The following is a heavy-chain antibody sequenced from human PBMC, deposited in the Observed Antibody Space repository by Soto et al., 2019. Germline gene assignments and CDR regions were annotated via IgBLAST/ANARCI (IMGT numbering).Heavy chain of an antibody. J-gene: IGHJ3*02. Sequence: PGESLKISCKGSGYRLTSYWVGWVRQMHEKGLEWMGIIYPGDSDTRYSPSFQGQVTISADKSISTAYLQWSSLKASDTAIYYCARHYYDTSAKAFDIWGQGTMVTVS. CDR2: IYPGDSDT. D-gene: IGHD3-22*01. CDR3: ARHYYDTSAKAFDI. CDR1: GYRLTSYW. V-gene: IGHV5-51*01.